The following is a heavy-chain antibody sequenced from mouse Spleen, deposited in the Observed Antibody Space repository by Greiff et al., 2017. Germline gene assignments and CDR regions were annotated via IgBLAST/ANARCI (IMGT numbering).Heavy chain of an antibody. CDR1: GFTFSDYG. Sequence: DVKLVESGGGLVKPGGSLKLSCAASGFTFSDYGMHWVRQAPEKGLEWVAYISSGSSTIYYADTVKGRFTISRDNAKNTLFLQMTSLRSEDTAMYYCARGYYDYDLRSFYAMDYWGQGTSVTVSS. J-gene: IGHJ4*01. CDR3: ARGYYDYDLRSFYAMDY. D-gene: IGHD2-4*01. V-gene: IGHV5-17*01. CDR2: ISSGSSTI.